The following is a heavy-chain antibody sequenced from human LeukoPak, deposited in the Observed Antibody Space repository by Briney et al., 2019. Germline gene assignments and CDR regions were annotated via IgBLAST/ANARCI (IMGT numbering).Heavy chain of an antibody. Sequence: GSSVKVSCQASGGTFSSNIIAWVRQAQGEGLEWMGGIIPAFGAARHSQTFQGRVTISADESTKTAYMELRSLTSDDTAVYYCARAAAGGPLNALRSWGPGTVVTVSS. CDR2: IIPAFGAA. CDR3: ARAAAGGPLNALRS. J-gene: IGHJ3*01. CDR1: GGTFSSNI. V-gene: IGHV1-69*01. D-gene: IGHD6-13*01.